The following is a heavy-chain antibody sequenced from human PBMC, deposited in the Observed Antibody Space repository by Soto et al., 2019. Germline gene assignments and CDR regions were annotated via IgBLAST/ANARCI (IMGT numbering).Heavy chain of an antibody. D-gene: IGHD2-21*02. V-gene: IGHV3-30*18. CDR3: AKDGCGGDCYHYYCIDV. CDR1: GFTFSSYG. Sequence: QVQLVESGGGVVQPGRSLRLSCAASGFTFSSYGMHWVRQAPGKGLEWVAVISYDGSNKYYADSVKGRFTISRDNSKNTLYLQMNSLRAEDAAVYYCAKDGCGGDCYHYYCIDVWGQGTTGTVSS. CDR2: ISYDGSNK. J-gene: IGHJ6*02.